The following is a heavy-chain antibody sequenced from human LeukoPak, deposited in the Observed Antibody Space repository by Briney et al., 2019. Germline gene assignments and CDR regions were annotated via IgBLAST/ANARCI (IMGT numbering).Heavy chain of an antibody. CDR2: IKQDGSEK. CDR1: GFTFSSYW. D-gene: IGHD3-22*01. V-gene: IGHV3-7*01. J-gene: IGHJ4*02. Sequence: GGSLRLSCAASGFTFSSYWMSWVRQAPGKGLEWVANIKQDGSEKYYVDSVKGRFTISRDNAKNSLYLQMNSLRAEDTAVYYCASELTYYYDSSGYYPTDYWGQGTLVTVSS. CDR3: ASELTYYYDSSGYYPTDY.